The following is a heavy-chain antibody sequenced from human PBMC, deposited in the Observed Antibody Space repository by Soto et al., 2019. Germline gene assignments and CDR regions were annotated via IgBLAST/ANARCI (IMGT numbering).Heavy chain of an antibody. V-gene: IGHV4-4*02. CDR2: TYHSGRT. D-gene: IGHD2-2*01. Sequence: SETLSLTCAVSGGSISTDNWWSWVRQPPGKGLEWIGETYHSGRTHYNPSLKSRVTISVDNSKNQFSLNLSSATAADTAVYYCARALWGPAGHINWFDPWGQGTLVTVSS. J-gene: IGHJ5*02. CDR1: GGSISTDNW. CDR3: ARALWGPAGHINWFDP.